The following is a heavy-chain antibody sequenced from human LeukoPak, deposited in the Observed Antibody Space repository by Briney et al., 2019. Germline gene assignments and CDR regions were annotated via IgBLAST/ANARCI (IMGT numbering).Heavy chain of an antibody. Sequence: GSLRLSCAASGFTFSNFGMSWVRQAPGKGLEWVSAISGSGGSTYYADSVKGRFTFSRDNSKNTLYVQMNSLRAEDTAVYYCAKESMWFGESNPFDYWGQGTLVTVSS. CDR2: ISGSGGST. V-gene: IGHV3-23*01. D-gene: IGHD3-10*01. CDR1: GFTFSNFG. J-gene: IGHJ4*02. CDR3: AKESMWFGESNPFDY.